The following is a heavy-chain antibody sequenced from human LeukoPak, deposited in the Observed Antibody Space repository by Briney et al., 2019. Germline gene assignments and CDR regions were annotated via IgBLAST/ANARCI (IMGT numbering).Heavy chain of an antibody. CDR2: IYSGGST. CDR1: GFTVTDSY. CDR3: ARDVAGDGGYVDHDAFDI. Sequence: GGSLRLSCAASGFTVTDSYMSWVRQAPGKGLEWVSVIYSGGSTYYADSVKGRFTISRDNSKNTLYLQMNSLRAEDTAVYYCARDVAGDGGYVDHDAFDIWGQGTMVTVSS. V-gene: IGHV3-53*01. J-gene: IGHJ3*02. D-gene: IGHD1-26*01.